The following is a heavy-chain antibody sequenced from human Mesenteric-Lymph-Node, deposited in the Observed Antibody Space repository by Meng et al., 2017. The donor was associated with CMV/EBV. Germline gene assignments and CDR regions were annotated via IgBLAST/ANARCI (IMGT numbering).Heavy chain of an antibody. CDR1: GFTFSSYE. V-gene: IGHV3-48*03. Sequence: GGSLRLSCVTSGFTFSSYEMNWVRQAPGKGLEWVSHITSGGRTQYYADSVKGRFTISRDNAKNSLYLQMNSLRAEDTAVYYCARAKVTGTSPYGYWGQGTRVTVSS. CDR2: ITSGGRTQ. D-gene: IGHD1-7*01. J-gene: IGHJ4*02. CDR3: ARAKVTGTSPYGY.